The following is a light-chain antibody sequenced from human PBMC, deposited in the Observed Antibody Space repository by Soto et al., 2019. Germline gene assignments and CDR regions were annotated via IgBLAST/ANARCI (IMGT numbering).Light chain of an antibody. CDR3: MQALQTPRT. J-gene: IGKJ1*01. CDR1: QSLLHSNGYNY. Sequence: DIVMTQSTLSLPVTPGEPASISCRSSQSLLHSNGYNYLDWYLQKPGQSPQLLIYLGSNRASGVPDRFSGSGSGTDFTLKISRVEAEDVGVYYCMQALQTPRTLGQGTKVDIK. V-gene: IGKV2-28*01. CDR2: LGS.